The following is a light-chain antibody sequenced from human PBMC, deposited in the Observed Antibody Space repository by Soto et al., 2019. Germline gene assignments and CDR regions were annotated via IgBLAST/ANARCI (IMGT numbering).Light chain of an antibody. CDR3: QQYSRLPRT. CDR2: GAS. CDR1: QSVSSNY. Sequence: EIVLTQSPGTLSVSPGERATLACRASQSVSSNYLAWYQRKPGQPPRLLIYGASSRATGIPDRFSGSGSGTDFTLTISRLEPEDFAVYYCQQYSRLPRTFGQGTRVEIK. V-gene: IGKV3-20*01. J-gene: IGKJ1*01.